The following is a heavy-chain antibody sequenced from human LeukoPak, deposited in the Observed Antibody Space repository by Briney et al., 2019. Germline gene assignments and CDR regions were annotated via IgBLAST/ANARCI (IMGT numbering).Heavy chain of an antibody. CDR1: GGSISSYY. CDR2: IYTSGST. J-gene: IGHJ4*02. V-gene: IGHV4-4*07. Sequence: SETLSLTCTVSGGSISSYYWSWIRQPARKGLEWIGRIYTSGSTNYNPSLKSRVTISVDTSKNQFSLKLSSVTAADTAVYYCVRQQLAYFDYWGQGTLVTVSS. D-gene: IGHD6-13*01. CDR3: VRQQLAYFDY.